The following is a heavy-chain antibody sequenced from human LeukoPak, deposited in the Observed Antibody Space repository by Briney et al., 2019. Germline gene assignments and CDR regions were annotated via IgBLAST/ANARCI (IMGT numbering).Heavy chain of an antibody. V-gene: IGHV3-48*03. J-gene: IGHJ6*03. CDR2: ISSSGSTI. CDR1: GFTFSSYE. CDR3: ARDYYYGSGSYSETYYYYYYYMDV. D-gene: IGHD3-10*01. Sequence: GGSLRLSCAASGFTFSSYEMNWVRQAPGKGLEWVSYISSSGSTIYYADSVKGRFTISRDNAKNSLYLQMNSLRAEDTAVYYCARDYYYGSGSYSETYYYYYYYMDVWGKGTTVTVSS.